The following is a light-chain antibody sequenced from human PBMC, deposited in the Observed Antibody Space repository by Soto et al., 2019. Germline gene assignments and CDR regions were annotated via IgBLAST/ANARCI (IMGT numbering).Light chain of an antibody. J-gene: IGLJ1*01. CDR3: GSWDSSLSAYV. V-gene: IGLV1-51*01. Sequence: QSVLTQPPSASAAPGQKVTISCSGSSSNIGGNSVSWYQQLPGTAPKLLIYDDNKRPSGIPDRFSASKSGTSAALGITGFQTGDEADYYCGSWDSSLSAYVFGAGTKVTVL. CDR1: SSNIGGNS. CDR2: DDN.